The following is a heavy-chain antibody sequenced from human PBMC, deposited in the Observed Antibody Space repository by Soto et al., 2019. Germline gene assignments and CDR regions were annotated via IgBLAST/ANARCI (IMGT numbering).Heavy chain of an antibody. D-gene: IGHD3-22*01. CDR1: GDSVSSNSAA. J-gene: IGHJ6*02. Sequence: SPTLSLPCAISGDSVSSNSAAWNWIRQSPSRGLEWLGRTYYRSKWYNDYAVSVKSRITINPDTSKNQFSLQLNSVTPEDTAVYYCARDLDPPWLLLPYYGMDVWGQGTTVTVSS. V-gene: IGHV6-1*01. CDR2: TYYRSKWYN. CDR3: ARDLDPPWLLLPYYGMDV.